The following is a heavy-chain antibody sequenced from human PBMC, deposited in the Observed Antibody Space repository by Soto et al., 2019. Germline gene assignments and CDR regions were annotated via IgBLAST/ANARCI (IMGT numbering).Heavy chain of an antibody. V-gene: IGHV4-59*01. Sequence: QVQLQESGPGLVKPSETLSLTCTVSGGSISSNYWSWIRQPPGKGLEWIGNIYYSGSTNYNPSLKSRVTIAGDTSKYQFSLQLTSVTAADTAVSYCAKGRAGMATIFDYWGQGTQVTVSS. CDR1: GGSISSNY. D-gene: IGHD5-12*01. CDR2: IYYSGST. CDR3: AKGRAGMATIFDY. J-gene: IGHJ4*02.